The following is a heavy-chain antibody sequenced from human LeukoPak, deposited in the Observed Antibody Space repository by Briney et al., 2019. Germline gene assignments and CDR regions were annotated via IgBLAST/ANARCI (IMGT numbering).Heavy chain of an antibody. Sequence: ASVKVSCKASGGTFSSYAISWVRQAPGQGLEWMGGVIPIFGTANYAQKFQGRVTTTADESTSTAYMELSSLRSEDTAVYYCARDYRSGYFFDYWGQGTLVTVSS. D-gene: IGHD3-22*01. CDR2: VIPIFGTA. V-gene: IGHV1-69*13. CDR3: ARDYRSGYFFDY. CDR1: GGTFSSYA. J-gene: IGHJ4*02.